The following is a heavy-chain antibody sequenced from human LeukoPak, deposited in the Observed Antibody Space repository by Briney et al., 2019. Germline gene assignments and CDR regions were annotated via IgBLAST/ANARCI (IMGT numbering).Heavy chain of an antibody. Sequence: GGSLRLSCAASGFTFSSCAMSWVRQVPGKGLEWVSIIGDSGGITYYADSVKGRFTISRDNSKNTLYLQMNSLRAEDTAVYYCAKPPTKGTRNNWFDPWAREPWSPSPQ. D-gene: IGHD1-1*01. CDR1: GFTFSSCA. V-gene: IGHV3-23*01. CDR2: IGDSGGIT. CDR3: AKPPTKGTRNNWFDP. J-gene: IGHJ5*02.